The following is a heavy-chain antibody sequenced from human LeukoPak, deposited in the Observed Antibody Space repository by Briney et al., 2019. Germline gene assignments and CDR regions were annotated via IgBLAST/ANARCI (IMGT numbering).Heavy chain of an antibody. V-gene: IGHV3-21*01. CDR2: ISSSSSYI. J-gene: IGHJ6*02. Sequence: TPGGSLRLSCAASGFTFSSYSMNWVRQAPGKGLEWVSSISSSSSYIYYADSVKGRFTISRDNAKNPLYLQMNGLRAEDAAVYYCATAAAGTLGTYYYGMDVWGQGTTVTVSS. CDR3: ATAAAGTLGTYYYGMDV. CDR1: GFTFSSYS. D-gene: IGHD6-13*01.